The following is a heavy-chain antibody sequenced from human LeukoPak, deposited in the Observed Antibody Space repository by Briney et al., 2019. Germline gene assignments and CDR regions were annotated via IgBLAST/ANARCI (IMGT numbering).Heavy chain of an antibody. V-gene: IGHV4-61*02. D-gene: IGHD2-15*01. CDR1: GGSISSGSYY. CDR2: IYTSGST. Sequence: SETLSLTCTVSGGSISSGSYYWSWIRQPAGKGLEWIGRIYTSGSTNYNPSLKSRVTISVDTSKNQVALRLTSGPGADTALYFCARDVGHPFYFFDFWGQGTLVTVSS. J-gene: IGHJ4*02. CDR3: ARDVGHPFYFFDF.